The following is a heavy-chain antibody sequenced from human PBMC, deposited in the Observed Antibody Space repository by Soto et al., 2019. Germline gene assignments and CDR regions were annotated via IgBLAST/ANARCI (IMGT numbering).Heavy chain of an antibody. CDR2: FVPMFGSA. CDR1: GVTFDSFT. CDR3: AREDDTTGHYSWFYP. Sequence: SVKVSCEPSGVTFDSFTFSWVRQAPGQGLEWMGGFVPMFGSASVAQRFQGRVRITADASTGTGYMELSDLRSDDSAIYYCAREDDTTGHYSWFYPWGPGTLVTVSS. V-gene: IGHV1-69*13. J-gene: IGHJ5*02. D-gene: IGHD3-9*01.